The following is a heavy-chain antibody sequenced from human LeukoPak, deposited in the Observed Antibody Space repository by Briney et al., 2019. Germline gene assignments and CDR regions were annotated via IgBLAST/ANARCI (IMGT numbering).Heavy chain of an antibody. D-gene: IGHD3-22*01. CDR2: IYYSGSA. Sequence: SSETLSLTCIVSGGSISNYYWSWIRQPPGKGLEWIGYIYYSGSANYNPSLKSRVTISVDTSNNQFSLNLSSVTAADTAIYYCARRTYYHDSSGYYFDYWGQGTLVTVSS. CDR1: GGSISNYY. CDR3: ARRTYYHDSSGYYFDY. V-gene: IGHV4-59*01. J-gene: IGHJ4*02.